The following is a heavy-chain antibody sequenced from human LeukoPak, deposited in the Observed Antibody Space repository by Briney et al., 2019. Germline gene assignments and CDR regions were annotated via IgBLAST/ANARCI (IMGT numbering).Heavy chain of an antibody. D-gene: IGHD4-23*01. CDR2: IYYSGST. V-gene: IGHV4-39*01. J-gene: IGHJ3*01. CDR3: ARHSDYVGDSSLDTDAFDV. CDR1: GGSISSSTHY. Sequence: SETLSLTCTVSGGSISSSTHYWVWIRQPPGKGLEWIATIYYSGSTYYNPSLKSRVTISVDTSNNQFSLTLSSVTAADTAVYYCARHSDYVGDSSLDTDAFDVWGRGTMATVSS.